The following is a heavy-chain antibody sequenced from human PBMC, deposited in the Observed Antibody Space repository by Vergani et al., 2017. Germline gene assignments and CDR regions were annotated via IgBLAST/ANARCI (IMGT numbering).Heavy chain of an antibody. Sequence: QVQLVQSGAEVKKPGASVKVSCKTSGYTFTSYGFNWVRQAPGQGLEGMGWISAYNANTNYAQKLQGSVTMTTDTSTSTAYMELRSLRSDDTAVYYCAGYLYFQYWGQGTLVTVSS. CDR1: GYTFTSYG. J-gene: IGHJ1*01. CDR3: AGYLYFQY. V-gene: IGHV1-18*01. D-gene: IGHD1-26*01. CDR2: ISAYNANT.